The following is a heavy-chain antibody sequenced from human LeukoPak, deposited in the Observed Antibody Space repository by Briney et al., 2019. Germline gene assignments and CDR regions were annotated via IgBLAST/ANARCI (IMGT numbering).Heavy chain of an antibody. J-gene: IGHJ4*01. V-gene: IGHV3-21*01. D-gene: IGHD6-19*01. Sequence: GGSLRLSCAASGFTFSSYSMNWVRQAPGKGLEWVSSISSSSSYIYYADSVKGRFTISRDNAKNSLYLQMNSLRAEDTAVYYCARVLGYSSGWSYYDYWGHGTLVTVSS. CDR1: GFTFSSYS. CDR3: ARVLGYSSGWSYYDY. CDR2: ISSSSSYI.